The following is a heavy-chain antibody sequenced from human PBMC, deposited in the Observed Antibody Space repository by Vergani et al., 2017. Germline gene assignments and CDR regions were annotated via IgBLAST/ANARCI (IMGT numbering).Heavy chain of an antibody. D-gene: IGHD5-24*01. J-gene: IGHJ4*02. CDR2: ISYDGSNK. V-gene: IGHV3-30-3*01. CDR3: ARDPGRWLQSLDY. Sequence: QVQLVESGGGVVQPGRSLRLSCAASGFTFSSYAMHWVRQAPGKGLEWVAVISYDGSNKYYADSVKGRFTISRDNSKNTLYLQMNSLRAEDTAVYYCARDPGRWLQSLDYWGQETLVTVSS. CDR1: GFTFSSYA.